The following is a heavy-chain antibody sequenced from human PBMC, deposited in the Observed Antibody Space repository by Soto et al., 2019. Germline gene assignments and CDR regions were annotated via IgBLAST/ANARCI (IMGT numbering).Heavy chain of an antibody. D-gene: IGHD5-12*01. CDR3: ARDRFSGYDYYYFGMDV. V-gene: IGHV3-53*01. Sequence: EVQLVESGGGLIQPGGSLRLSCAASGFTVSSNYMSWVRQAPGKGLEWVSVIYSGGSTYYADSVKGRFTISRDNSKNTLYLQMNSLRAEDTAVYYCARDRFSGYDYYYFGMDVWGQGTTLTVSS. CDR1: GFTVSSNY. J-gene: IGHJ6*02. CDR2: IYSGGST.